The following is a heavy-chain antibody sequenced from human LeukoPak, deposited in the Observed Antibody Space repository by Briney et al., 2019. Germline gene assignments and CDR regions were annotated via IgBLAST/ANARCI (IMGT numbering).Heavy chain of an antibody. Sequence: PGGSLRLSCAASGLSFSTFAMSWVRQGPARGLEWVSSLRGNGETFYVESVKGRFTLSSDSSRNTVYLHLNNLKVEDTAMYYCARASWVSSTDAVRWGQGTLVTVSS. CDR1: GLSFSTFA. V-gene: IGHV3-23*01. CDR3: ARASWVSSTDAVR. D-gene: IGHD3-16*01. CDR2: LRGNGET. J-gene: IGHJ4*02.